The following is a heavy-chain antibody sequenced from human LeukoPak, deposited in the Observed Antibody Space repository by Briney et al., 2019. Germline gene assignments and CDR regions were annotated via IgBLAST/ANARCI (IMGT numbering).Heavy chain of an antibody. CDR3: AKDDAWGRCQH. Sequence: GGSLSLSCAASGFTFSGYGLSWVRKAPGKGLGWVSAISGSGGSIYYGDPVKGRFTISRDNYKTTLYLQMNSLRAEDTAVYYCAKDDAWGRCQHWGQGTLVTVSS. V-gene: IGHV3-23*01. CDR1: GFTFSGYG. D-gene: IGHD3-16*01. J-gene: IGHJ1*01. CDR2: ISGSGGSI.